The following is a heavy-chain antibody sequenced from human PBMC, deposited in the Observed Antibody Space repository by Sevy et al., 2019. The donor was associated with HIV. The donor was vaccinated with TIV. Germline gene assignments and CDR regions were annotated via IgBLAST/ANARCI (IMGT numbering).Heavy chain of an antibody. V-gene: IGHV4-59*01. J-gene: IGHJ4*02. CDR2: IYYSGST. CDR3: ARATTRDFWSGYTIDY. D-gene: IGHD3-3*01. CDR1: GGSISSYY. Sequence: SETLSLTCTVSGGSISSYYWNWIRQPPGKGLEWIGYIYYSGSTNYNPSLKSRVTISVDTSKNQFSLKLSSVTAADTAVYYCARATTRDFWSGYTIDYWGQGTLVTVSS.